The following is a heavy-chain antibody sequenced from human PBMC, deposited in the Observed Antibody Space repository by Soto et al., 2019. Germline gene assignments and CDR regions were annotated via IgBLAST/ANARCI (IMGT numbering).Heavy chain of an antibody. D-gene: IGHD2-2*01. J-gene: IGHJ5*02. CDR1: GYTFSNYG. V-gene: IGHV1-18*01. CDR2: ISLYSDGT. CDR3: ARVVPGAEAWFGP. Sequence: ASVKVSCKTSGYTFSNYGITWVRQAPGQALEWLGWISLYSDGTNYAQKFQGRVSMTTDTSTTTAYMELRSLRSDDTAVYYCARVVPGAEAWFGPWGQGTLVTVSS.